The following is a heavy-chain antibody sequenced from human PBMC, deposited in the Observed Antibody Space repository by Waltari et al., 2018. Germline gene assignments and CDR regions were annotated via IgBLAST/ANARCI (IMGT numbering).Heavy chain of an antibody. V-gene: IGHV4-59*01. Sequence: QVQLQESGPGLVKPSETLSLTCTVPGGSISSYYWSWIRQPPGKGLEWIGYIYYSGSTNYNPSLKSRVTISVDTSKNQFSLKLSSVTAADTAVYYCASSRTHNWFDPWGQGTLVTVSS. CDR1: GGSISSYY. D-gene: IGHD2-2*01. J-gene: IGHJ5*02. CDR2: IYYSGST. CDR3: ASSRTHNWFDP.